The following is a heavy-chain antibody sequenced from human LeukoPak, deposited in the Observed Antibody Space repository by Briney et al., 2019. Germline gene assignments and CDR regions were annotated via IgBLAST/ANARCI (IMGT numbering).Heavy chain of an antibody. Sequence: GGSLRLSCTASGFTFDEYAMYWVRQTPGKVLEWVSLITKNGENTYYADSVKGRFTISRDTSKNSLYLQMNNLRTEDTAFYSCAKGRRDDSFYATFDSWGQGTPVTVSS. CDR1: GFTFDEYA. D-gene: IGHD2-2*01. J-gene: IGHJ4*02. V-gene: IGHV3-43*02. CDR3: AKGRRDDSFYATFDS. CDR2: ITKNGENT.